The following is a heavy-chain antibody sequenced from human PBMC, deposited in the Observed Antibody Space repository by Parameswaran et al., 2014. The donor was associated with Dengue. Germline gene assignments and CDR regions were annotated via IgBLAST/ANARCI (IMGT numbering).Heavy chain of an antibody. J-gene: IGHJ3*02. CDR2: INPSGGST. Sequence: ASVKVSCKASGYTFTGYYMHWVRQAPGQGLEWMGWINPSGGSTSYAQKFQGRVTMTRDTSTSTVYMELSSLRSEDTAVFYCARETLRDSEGYQPLDIWGQGTKVTVSS. D-gene: IGHD2-2*01. V-gene: IGHV1-46*01. CDR1: GYTFTGYY. CDR3: ARETLRDSEGYQPLDI.